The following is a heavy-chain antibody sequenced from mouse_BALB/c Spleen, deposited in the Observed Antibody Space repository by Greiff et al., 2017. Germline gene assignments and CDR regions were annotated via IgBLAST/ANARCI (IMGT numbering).Heavy chain of an antibody. CDR3: ARGNYGPHYYAMDY. CDR2: IDPANGNT. D-gene: IGHD2-1*01. CDR1: GFNIKDTY. J-gene: IGHJ4*01. V-gene: IGHV14-3*02. Sequence: EVKLQESGAELVKPGASVKLSCTASGFNIKDTYMHWVKQRPEQGLEWIGRIDPANGNTKYDPKFQGKATITADTSSNTAYLQLSSLTSEDTAVYYCARGNYGPHYYAMDYWGQGTSVTVSS.